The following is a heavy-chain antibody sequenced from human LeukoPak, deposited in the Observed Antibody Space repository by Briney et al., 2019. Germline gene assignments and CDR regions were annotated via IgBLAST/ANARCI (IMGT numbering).Heavy chain of an antibody. CDR1: GFTFSTHA. CDR3: AKKEDYYAFDI. J-gene: IGHJ3*02. V-gene: IGHV3-23*01. CDR2: ISGSGGKI. Sequence: GGSLRLSCAAAGFTFSTHAMSWVRQAPGKGLEWVSAISGSGGKIVYADSVKGRFTISRYNPKNTLYLQMNSLRAEDTDVYYCAKKEDYYAFDIWGQGTMVTVSS. D-gene: IGHD2/OR15-2a*01.